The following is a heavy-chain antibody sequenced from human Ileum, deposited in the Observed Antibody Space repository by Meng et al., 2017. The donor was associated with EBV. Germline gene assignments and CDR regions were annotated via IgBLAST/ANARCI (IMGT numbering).Heavy chain of an antibody. CDR2: INPGIGST. D-gene: IGHD2-15*01. V-gene: IGHV1-3*01. CDR3: AREEGGRFDS. Sequence: VQVGESGGEVVNAWASGEISCKASGYKCDDYTIQSLRQAPGQRLEWLGWINPGIGSTYDSKTIRGRLTITMDTSASTVYMRLTSLTSEDTAVYYCAREEGGRFDSWGQGTLVTVSS. J-gene: IGHJ4*02. CDR1: GYKCDDYT.